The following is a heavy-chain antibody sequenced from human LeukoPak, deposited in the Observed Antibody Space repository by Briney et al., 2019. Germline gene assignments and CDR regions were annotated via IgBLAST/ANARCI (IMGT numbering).Heavy chain of an antibody. J-gene: IGHJ4*02. Sequence: GGSLRLSSAASGFTFNSYPMRWVRQAPGKGLEWVSGISGSGGSTYYADSVKGRFTIARDNSKNTLYLQMNSLRAEDTAVYYCAKGNCRGTSCYSDYWGQGTLVTVSS. CDR2: ISGSGGST. V-gene: IGHV3-23*01. CDR3: AKGNCRGTSCYSDY. D-gene: IGHD2-2*02. CDR1: GFTFNSYP.